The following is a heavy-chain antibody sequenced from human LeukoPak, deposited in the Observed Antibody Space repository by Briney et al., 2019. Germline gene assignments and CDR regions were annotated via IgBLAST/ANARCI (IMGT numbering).Heavy chain of an antibody. J-gene: IGHJ1*01. V-gene: IGHV4-30-2*01. Sequence: SQTLSLTCAVSGGSISSGGYYWSWIRQPPGKGLEWIGEINHSGSTNYNPSLKSRVTISVDTSKNQFSLKLSSVTAADTAVYYCARGSYSSSWRPNAEYFQHWGQGTLVTVSS. D-gene: IGHD6-13*01. CDR1: GGSISSGGYY. CDR2: INHSGST. CDR3: ARGSYSSSWRPNAEYFQH.